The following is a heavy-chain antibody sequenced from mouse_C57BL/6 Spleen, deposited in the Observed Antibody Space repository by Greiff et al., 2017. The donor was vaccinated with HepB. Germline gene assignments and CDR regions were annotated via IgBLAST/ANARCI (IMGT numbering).Heavy chain of an antibody. V-gene: IGHV1-80*01. D-gene: IGHD2-3*01. J-gene: IGHJ4*01. CDR2: IYPGDGDT. CDR3: VRRLLRNYAMDD. CDR1: GYAFSSYW. Sequence: VQLQQSGAELVKPGASVKISCKASGYAFSSYWMNWVKQRPGKGLEWIGQIYPGDGDTNYNGKFKGKATLTADKSSRTAYMQLSSLTSEDSAVYFCVRRLLRNYAMDDWGQGTSVTVSS.